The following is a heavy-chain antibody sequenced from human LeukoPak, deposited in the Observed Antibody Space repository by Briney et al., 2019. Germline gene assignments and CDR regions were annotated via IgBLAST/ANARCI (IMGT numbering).Heavy chain of an antibody. CDR1: GYTFTGYY. CDR2: INPNSGDT. V-gene: IGHV1-2*06. Sequence: ASVKVSCKASGYTFTGYYMHWARQAPGQGLEWMGRINPNSGDTNYAQKFQGRVTMTWDTSISTAYMELSRLRSDDTAVYHCARGGFDYWGQGTLVTVSS. J-gene: IGHJ4*02. CDR3: ARGGFDY.